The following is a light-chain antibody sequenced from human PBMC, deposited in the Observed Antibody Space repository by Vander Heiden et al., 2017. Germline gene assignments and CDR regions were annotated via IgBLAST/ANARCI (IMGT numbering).Light chain of an antibody. CDR1: QSISSY. Sequence: DIQMTQSPSSLSASVGDRVTITCRASQSISSYLNWYQQKQGKAPKLLIYAASSLQSGVPSRFSGSGSGTDFTLTISSLQPEDFATYYCQQSDSTPITFGQGTRLEIK. CDR3: QQSDSTPIT. J-gene: IGKJ5*01. V-gene: IGKV1-39*01. CDR2: AAS.